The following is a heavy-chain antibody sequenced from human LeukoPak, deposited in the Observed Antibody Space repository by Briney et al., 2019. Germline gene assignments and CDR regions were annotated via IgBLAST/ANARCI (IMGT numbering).Heavy chain of an antibody. J-gene: IGHJ4*02. CDR2: INEDGGER. CDR3: ARGGNLEN. D-gene: IGHD1-14*01. CDR1: GFTLNRYW. V-gene: IGHV3-7*01. Sequence: GGSLRLSCAACGFTLNRYWMSWVRQAPGKGLEWVANINEDGGERHYVDSVKGRFTISRDNAKNSLYLQMNSLRAEDTAVYYCARGGNLENWGGGTLVTVSS.